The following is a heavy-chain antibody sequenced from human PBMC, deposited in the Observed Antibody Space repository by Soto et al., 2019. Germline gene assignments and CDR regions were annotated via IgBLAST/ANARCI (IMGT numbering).Heavy chain of an antibody. Sequence: QLQLQESGSGLVKPSQTLSLTCAVSGGSISSGGYSWSWIRQPPGKGLEWIGYIYHSGSTYYRPSLMCRVSTSVDRSKNQFSLKLSSVTAEDTAVYYCARGQVVAAQHWGQGTLVTVSS. CDR3: ARGQVVAAQH. V-gene: IGHV4-30-2*01. CDR2: IYHSGST. CDR1: GGSISSGGYS. J-gene: IGHJ4*02. D-gene: IGHD2-15*01.